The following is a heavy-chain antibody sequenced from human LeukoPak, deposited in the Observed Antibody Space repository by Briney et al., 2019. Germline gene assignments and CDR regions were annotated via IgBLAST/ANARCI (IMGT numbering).Heavy chain of an antibody. CDR2: IYYSGST. CDR1: GGSISGYY. J-gene: IGHJ4*02. CDR3: ARLASSGWSHCDY. Sequence: TSETLSLTCTVSGGSISGYYWSWIRQPPGKGPEWIGYIYYSGSTNYNPSLKSRVTISVDTSENQFSLKMNSVTAADTAVYYCARLASSGWSHCDYWGQGTLVTVSS. V-gene: IGHV4-59*08. D-gene: IGHD6-19*01.